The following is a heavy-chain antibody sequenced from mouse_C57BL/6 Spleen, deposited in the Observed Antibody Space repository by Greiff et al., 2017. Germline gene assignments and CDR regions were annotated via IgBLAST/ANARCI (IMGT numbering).Heavy chain of an antibody. V-gene: IGHV1-69*01. Sequence: QVQLQQSGAELVMPGASVKLSCKASGYTFTSYWMHWVKQRPGQGLEWIGEIDPSDSYTNYNQKFKGKSTLTVDKSSSTAYMPLSSLTSEDSAVYYCARGFYDGYYNYAMDYWGQGTSVTVSS. CDR3: ARGFYDGYYNYAMDY. D-gene: IGHD2-3*01. J-gene: IGHJ4*01. CDR2: IDPSDSYT. CDR1: GYTFTSYW.